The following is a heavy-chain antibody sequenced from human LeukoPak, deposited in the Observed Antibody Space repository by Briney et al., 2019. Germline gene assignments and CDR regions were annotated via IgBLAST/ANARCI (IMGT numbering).Heavy chain of an antibody. D-gene: IGHD6-19*01. CDR2: ISSSGSTI. CDR1: GFTFSSYE. V-gene: IGHV3-48*03. Sequence: GGSLRLSCAASGFTFSSYEMNWVRQAPGKGLEWVSYISSSGSTIYYVDSVKGRLTISRDNAKNSLYLQMNSLRAEDTAVYYCASLGEQWLVQYLHYWGQGTLVTVSS. J-gene: IGHJ4*02. CDR3: ASLGEQWLVQYLHY.